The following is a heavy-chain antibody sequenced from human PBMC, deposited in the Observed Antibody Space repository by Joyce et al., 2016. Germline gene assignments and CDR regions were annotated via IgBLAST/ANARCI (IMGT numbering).Heavy chain of an antibody. CDR1: GGSITSSNYY. CDR2: IYYSGST. Sequence: QVQLQESGPGLVKPSETLSLTCTVSGGSITSSNYYWGWIRQPPGKGLEWIGSIYYSGSTYYKPALKSRVTRSIDTSKNRFSLKLSSVTAADTAVYFCANGYTTVANDAFDIWGQGTMVTVSS. D-gene: IGHD4-23*01. J-gene: IGHJ3*02. V-gene: IGHV4-39*07. CDR3: ANGYTTVANDAFDI.